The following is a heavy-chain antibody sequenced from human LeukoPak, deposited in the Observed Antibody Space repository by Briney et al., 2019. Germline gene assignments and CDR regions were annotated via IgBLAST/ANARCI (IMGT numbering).Heavy chain of an antibody. J-gene: IGHJ5*02. CDR3: ARDEGSGRFDWFAP. CDR1: GGSISSYY. Sequence: SETLSLTCTVSGGSISSYYWSWIRQPAGKGLEWIGRIYTSGSTNYNPTLKSRVTMSVDTSKNQFSLKLSSVTAADTAVYYCARDEGSGRFDWFAPWGQGTLVTVSS. D-gene: IGHD3-10*01. CDR2: IYTSGST. V-gene: IGHV4-4*07.